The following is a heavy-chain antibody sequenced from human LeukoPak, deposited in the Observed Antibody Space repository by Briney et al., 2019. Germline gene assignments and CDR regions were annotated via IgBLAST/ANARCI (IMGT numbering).Heavy chain of an antibody. CDR3: ARDRVASSGWSGGSIDY. Sequence: PVGSLRLSCAASGFTFSDYYMSWIRQAPGKGLEWVSYISSSGSTIYYADSVKGRFTISRDNAKNSLYLQMNSLRAEDTAVYYCARDRVASSGWSGGSIDYWGQGTLVTVSS. D-gene: IGHD6-19*01. J-gene: IGHJ4*02. V-gene: IGHV3-11*01. CDR1: GFTFSDYY. CDR2: ISSSGSTI.